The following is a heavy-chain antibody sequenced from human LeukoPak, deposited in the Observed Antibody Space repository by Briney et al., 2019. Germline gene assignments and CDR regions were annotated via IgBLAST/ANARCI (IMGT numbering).Heavy chain of an antibody. Sequence: GGSLRLSCAASGFTFSTYNMNWVRQAPGKGLEWVSSISSSSDYIYYADSVKGRFTISRDNAKNSLYLQMNSLRAEDTAVYYCARGTAVAGGYWGQGTLVTVSS. V-gene: IGHV3-21*01. D-gene: IGHD6-19*01. CDR3: ARGTAVAGGY. CDR1: GFTFSTYN. J-gene: IGHJ4*02. CDR2: ISSSSDYI.